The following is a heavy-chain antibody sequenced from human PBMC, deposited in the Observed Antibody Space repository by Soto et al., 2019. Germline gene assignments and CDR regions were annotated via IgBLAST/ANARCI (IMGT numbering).Heavy chain of an antibody. CDR2: IWHDGSYK. J-gene: IGHJ5*02. CDR1: GFTFSSYG. V-gene: IGHV3-33*01. CDR3: ARDVKAVAGLDL. D-gene: IGHD6-19*01. Sequence: QVQLVESGGGVVQPGTSLRLSCEASGFTFSSYGIHWVRLAPGKGLEWVAVIWHDGSYKYYADYVKGRFTISRDNSKNTLYLEMNSLRAEDTAIYYCARDVKAVAGLDLWGQGTLVSVS.